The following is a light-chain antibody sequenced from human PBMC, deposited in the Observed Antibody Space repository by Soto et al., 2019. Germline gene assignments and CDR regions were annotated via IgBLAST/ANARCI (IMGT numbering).Light chain of an antibody. CDR3: QQYYSTPGWT. CDR1: QSVLYSSNNKNY. CDR2: WAS. V-gene: IGKV4-1*01. J-gene: IGKJ1*01. Sequence: DIVMTQSPDSLAVSLGERATINCKSSQSVLYSSNNKNYLAWYQQKPGQPPKLLIYWASTRESGVPDRFSGSGSGTNFTLTIRSLQAEDVAVYYGQQYYSTPGWTFGQGTKVEIK.